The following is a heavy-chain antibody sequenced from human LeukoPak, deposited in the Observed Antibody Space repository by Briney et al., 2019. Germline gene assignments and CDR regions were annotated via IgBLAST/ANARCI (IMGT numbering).Heavy chain of an antibody. J-gene: IGHJ4*02. CDR1: GGSISSSSYY. CDR2: IYYSGST. V-gene: IGHV4-39*07. CDR3: ATYRQVLLPFES. Sequence: SETLSLTCTVSGGSISSSSYYWGWIRQPPGKGLEWVGSIYYSGSTYYNPSLKSRVTISVDTSKNQFSLKLSSVTAVDTAIYYCATYRQVLLPFESWGQGTLVTVSS. D-gene: IGHD2-8*02.